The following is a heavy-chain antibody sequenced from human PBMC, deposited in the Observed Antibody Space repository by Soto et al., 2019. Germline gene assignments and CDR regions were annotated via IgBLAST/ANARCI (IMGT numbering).Heavy chain of an antibody. CDR1: GYTFTSYH. CDR3: ARDLGAAYYYDSSGSHDAFDI. J-gene: IGHJ3*02. Sequence: APLKVSCKASGYTFTSYHMHWVRQAPGQGLEWMGIINPSGGSTSYAQKFQGRVTMTRDTSTSTVYMELSSLRSEDTAVYYCARDLGAAYYYDSSGSHDAFDIWGQGTMVNVS. CDR2: INPSGGST. V-gene: IGHV1-46*01. D-gene: IGHD3-22*01.